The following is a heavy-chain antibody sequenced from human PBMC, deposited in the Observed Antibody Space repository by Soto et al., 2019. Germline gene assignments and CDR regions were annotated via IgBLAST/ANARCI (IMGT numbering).Heavy chain of an antibody. Sequence: PSETLSLTCAVYGGSFSGYYWSWIRQPPGKGLEWIGEINHSGSTNYNPSLKSRVTISVDTSKNQFSLKLSSVTAADTAVYYCARGRKQQLVKRLRSSDNWFDPWGQGTLVTVSS. V-gene: IGHV4-34*01. J-gene: IGHJ5*02. CDR2: INHSGST. D-gene: IGHD6-13*01. CDR1: GGSFSGYY. CDR3: ARGRKQQLVKRLRSSDNWFDP.